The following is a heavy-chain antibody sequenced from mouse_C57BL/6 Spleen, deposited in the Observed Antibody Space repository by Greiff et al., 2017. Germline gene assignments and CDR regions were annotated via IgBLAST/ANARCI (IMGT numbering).Heavy chain of an antibody. J-gene: IGHJ1*03. Sequence: EVKLMESGEGLVKPGGSLKLSCAASGFTFSSYAMSWVRQTPEKRLEWVAYISSGGDYIYYADAVKGRFTISRDNDRNTLYLQMSSLKSEDTAMYYCTRDNYYYGSGYFDVWGTGTTVTVSS. D-gene: IGHD1-1*01. CDR1: GFTFSSYA. CDR2: ISSGGDYI. V-gene: IGHV5-9-1*02. CDR3: TRDNYYYGSGYFDV.